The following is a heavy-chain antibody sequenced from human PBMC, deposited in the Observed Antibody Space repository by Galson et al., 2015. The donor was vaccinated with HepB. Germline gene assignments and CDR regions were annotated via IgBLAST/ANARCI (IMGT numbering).Heavy chain of an antibody. CDR3: HTTTVTTGYYAMDV. Sequence: SLRLSCAASGFTFSSYVMHWVRQAPGKGLVWVSRINSDGSSTSYADSVKGRFTISRDNAKNTLFLRMNSLRAEDTAVYYCHTTTVTTGYYAMDVWGQGTTVTVSS. CDR1: GFTFSSYV. D-gene: IGHD4-17*01. J-gene: IGHJ6*02. CDR2: INSDGSST. V-gene: IGHV3-74*01.